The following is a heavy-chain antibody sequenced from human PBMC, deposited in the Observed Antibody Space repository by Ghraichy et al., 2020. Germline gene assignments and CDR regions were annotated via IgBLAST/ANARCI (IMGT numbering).Heavy chain of an antibody. V-gene: IGHV3-64*01. J-gene: IGHJ5*02. CDR1: GFTFSSYA. CDR2: ISSDGGST. Sequence: WGSLRLSCAASGFTFSSYAMHWARQAPGKGLEYVSAISSDGGSTYYANSVKGRFTISRDNSKNTLYLQMGSLRAEDMAVYYCARGECSGGSCYSGETWGQGTLVTVSS. D-gene: IGHD2-15*01. CDR3: ARGECSGGSCYSGET.